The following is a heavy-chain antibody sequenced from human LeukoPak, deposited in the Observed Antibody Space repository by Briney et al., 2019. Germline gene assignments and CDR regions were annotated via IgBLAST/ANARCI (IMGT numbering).Heavy chain of an antibody. V-gene: IGHV4-34*01. D-gene: IGHD3-16*02. J-gene: IGHJ5*02. CDR3: ARRGSYPGGGCFP. CDR2: SDHTGRV. Sequence: SETLSLTCAVYGGSFRGYYWSWIRQSPGRGLEWIGESDHTGRVNYNPSLKSQLSISMDRSRKQFSLRLTFVTAADTAVYYCARRGSYPGGGCFPWGQGTLVTVSS. CDR1: GGSFRGYY.